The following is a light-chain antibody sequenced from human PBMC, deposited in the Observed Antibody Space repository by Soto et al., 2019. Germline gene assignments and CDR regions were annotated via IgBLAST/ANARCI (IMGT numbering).Light chain of an antibody. CDR1: QDIRTR. CDR3: QQANSFPLS. CDR2: AAS. Sequence: DILVTQSPSSVSASVGDSVTITCRASQDIRTRLAWYQQKPGKAPKVLIYAASTLEAGVPLRFSGSGYGTDFTLTISGLQPEDFATYYCQQANSFPLSFGQGTRLEIK. V-gene: IGKV1-12*01. J-gene: IGKJ5*01.